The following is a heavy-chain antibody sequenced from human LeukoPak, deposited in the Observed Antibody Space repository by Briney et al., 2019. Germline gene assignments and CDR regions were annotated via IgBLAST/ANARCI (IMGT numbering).Heavy chain of an antibody. CDR1: GYTFTGYY. CDR2: INPNSGGT. J-gene: IGHJ4*02. D-gene: IGHD3-22*01. Sequence: ASVKVSCKASGYTFTGYYMHWVRQAPGQGLEWMGRINPNSGGTNSVQNFQGRVTMTRDTSISTVYMELSRLRSDDTAVYYCARVVSGYSIDWGQGTLVTVSS. CDR3: ARVVSGYSID. V-gene: IGHV1-2*06.